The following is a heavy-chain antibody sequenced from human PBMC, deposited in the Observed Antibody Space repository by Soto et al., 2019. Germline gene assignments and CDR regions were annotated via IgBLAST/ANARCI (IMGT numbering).Heavy chain of an antibody. Sequence: ASVKVSCKASGGTFSSYAISWVRQAPGQGLEWMGGIIPIFGTANYAQKFQGRVTITADESTSTAYMELSSLRSEDTAVYYCGGGQAHSSGYYLPSYFDYWGQGTLVTVSS. J-gene: IGHJ4*02. CDR3: GGGQAHSSGYYLPSYFDY. D-gene: IGHD3-22*01. CDR2: IIPIFGTA. V-gene: IGHV1-69*13. CDR1: GGTFSSYA.